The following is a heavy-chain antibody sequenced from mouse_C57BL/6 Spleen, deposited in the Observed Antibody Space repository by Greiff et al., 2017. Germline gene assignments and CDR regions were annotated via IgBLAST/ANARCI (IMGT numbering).Heavy chain of an antibody. CDR3: ARDGYYAMDD. CDR2: INYDGSST. CDR1: GFTFSDYY. J-gene: IGHJ4*01. Sequence: EVMLVESEGGLVQPGSSMKLSCTASGFTFSDYYMAWVRQVPEKGLEWVANINYDGSSTYYLDSLKSRFIISRDNAKNILYLQMSSLKSEDTATYYCARDGYYAMDDWGQGTSVTVSS. V-gene: IGHV5-16*01.